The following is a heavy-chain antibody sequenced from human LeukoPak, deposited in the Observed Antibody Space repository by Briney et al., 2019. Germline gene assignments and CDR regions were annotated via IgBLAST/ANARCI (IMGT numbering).Heavy chain of an antibody. CDR2: IYTSGST. V-gene: IGHV4-61*02. CDR3: ARPVSSGSYSGAFDI. J-gene: IGHJ3*02. CDR1: GGSISSGSYY. Sequence: MTSETLSLTCTVSGGSISSGSYYWSWIRQPAGKGLEWIGRIYTSGSTNYNPSLKSRVTISVDTSKNQFSLKLSSVTAADTAVYYCARPVSSGSYSGAFDIWGQGTRVTVSS. D-gene: IGHD3-10*01.